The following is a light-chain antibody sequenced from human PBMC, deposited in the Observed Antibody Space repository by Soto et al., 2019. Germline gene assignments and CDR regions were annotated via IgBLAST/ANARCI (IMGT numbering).Light chain of an antibody. CDR1: QDSTKY. J-gene: IGKJ1*01. CDR3: QQYNIRPPWT. V-gene: IGKV1-9*01. Sequence: IQLTKSPSSLSASVGDRVTITCRASQDSTKYLAWYQQKPGKAPNLLIYDASTLHSGVPSRFSGSGSGTDFTLTVSGLESEVFALYYCQQYNIRPPWTFGQGTKVDI. CDR2: DAS.